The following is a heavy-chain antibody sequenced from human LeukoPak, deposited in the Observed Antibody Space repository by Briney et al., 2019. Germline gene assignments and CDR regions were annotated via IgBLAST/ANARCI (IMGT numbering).Heavy chain of an antibody. CDR1: EFTFSAFW. J-gene: IGHJ4*02. CDR3: ASSPSYGDYEE. CDR2: IYSGGST. V-gene: IGHV3-66*01. D-gene: IGHD4-17*01. Sequence: GGSLRLSCAASEFTFSAFWMSWVRQAPGKGLEWVSVIYSGGSTYYADSVKGRFTISRDNSKNTLYLQMNSLRAEDTAVYYCASSPSYGDYEEWGQGTLVTVSS.